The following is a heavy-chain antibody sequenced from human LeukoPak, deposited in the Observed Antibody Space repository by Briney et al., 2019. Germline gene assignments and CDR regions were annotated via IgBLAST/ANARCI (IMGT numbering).Heavy chain of an antibody. CDR2: VSTSGST. CDR3: ARDGAMPLDY. V-gene: IGHV4-4*07. J-gene: IGHJ4*02. Sequence: SETLSLTCTVSGGSIRSYYWSWIRQPAGKGLEWIGHVSTSGSTNYNPSLKSRVTMSVDTSKNHFSLRVTSVTAADTAVYYCARDGAMPLDYWGQGTLVTVSS. D-gene: IGHD2-2*01. CDR1: GGSIRSYY.